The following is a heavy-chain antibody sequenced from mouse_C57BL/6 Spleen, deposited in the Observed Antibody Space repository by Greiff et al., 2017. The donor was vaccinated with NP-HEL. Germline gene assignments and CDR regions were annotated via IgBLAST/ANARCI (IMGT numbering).Heavy chain of an antibody. CDR2: IWSGGST. CDR3: ARNSITTVVASMDY. D-gene: IGHD1-1*01. V-gene: IGHV2-2*01. CDR1: GFSLTSYG. Sequence: QVQLQQSGPGLVQPSQSLSITCTVSGFSLTSYGVHWVRQSPGKGLEWLGVIWSGGSTDYNAAFISRLSISKDNSKSQVFFKMNSLQADYTAIYYCARNSITTVVASMDYWGQGTSVTVSS. J-gene: IGHJ4*01.